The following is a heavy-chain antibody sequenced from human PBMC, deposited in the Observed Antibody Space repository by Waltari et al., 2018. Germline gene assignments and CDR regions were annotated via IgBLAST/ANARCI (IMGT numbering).Heavy chain of an antibody. J-gene: IGHJ4*02. CDR3: ARGWGGRDGYNFLDY. CDR2: IWYDGSNK. Sequence: QVQLVESGGGVVQPGRSLRVSCAASGFTFSSYGMHWVRQAPGKGMEWVAVIWYDGSNKYDADSVKGRFTISRDNSKNTLYLQMNSLRAEDTAVYYCARGWGGRDGYNFLDYWGQGTLVTVSS. V-gene: IGHV3-33*01. CDR1: GFTFSSYG. D-gene: IGHD5-12*01.